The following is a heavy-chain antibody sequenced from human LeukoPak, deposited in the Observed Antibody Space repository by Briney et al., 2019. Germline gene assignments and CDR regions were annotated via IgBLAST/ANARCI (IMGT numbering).Heavy chain of an antibody. V-gene: IGHV3-33*01. J-gene: IGHJ6*02. CDR2: IWYDGSNK. CDR3: ARDFGPDYYYYGMDV. D-gene: IGHD3-10*01. Sequence: GRSLRLSCAASGFTFSSYGMHWVRQAPGKGLEWEAVIWYDGSNKYYADSVKGRFTISRDNSKNTLYLQMNSLRAEDTAVYYCARDFGPDYYYYGMDVWGQGTTVTVSS. CDR1: GFTFSSYG.